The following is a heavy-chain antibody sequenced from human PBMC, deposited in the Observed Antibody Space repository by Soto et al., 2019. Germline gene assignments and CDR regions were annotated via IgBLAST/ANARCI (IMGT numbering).Heavy chain of an antibody. D-gene: IGHD6-13*01. CDR2: IHSDGSRT. J-gene: IGHJ4*02. Sequence: GGSLRLSCAASGFTFSSYWMHWVRQAPGKGLVWVSNIHSDGSRTSYADSVKGRFTISRDNAKNTLDLQMNSLRGEDTYVYYCGTADRGTAAGGTVQWGQGNLVTVSS. V-gene: IGHV3-74*01. CDR3: GTADRGTAAGGTVQ. CDR1: GFTFSSYW.